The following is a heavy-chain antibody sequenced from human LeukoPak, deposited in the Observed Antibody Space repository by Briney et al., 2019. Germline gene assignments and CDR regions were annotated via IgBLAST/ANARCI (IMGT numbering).Heavy chain of an antibody. D-gene: IGHD1-14*01. CDR3: ARVEPTKSDDC. V-gene: IGHV3-7*01. J-gene: IGHJ4*02. Sequence: PGGSLRLSCAASGFTFSSYWMSWVRQAPGKGLEWVANIKQDGSEKNYVDSVRGRFTISRVNAENSLYLQMNSLRDDDTAVYYCARVEPTKSDDCWGQGTLVTVSS. CDR2: IKQDGSEK. CDR1: GFTFSSYW.